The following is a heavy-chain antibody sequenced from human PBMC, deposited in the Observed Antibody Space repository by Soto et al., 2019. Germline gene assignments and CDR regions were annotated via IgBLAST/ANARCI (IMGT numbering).Heavy chain of an antibody. V-gene: IGHV1-69*02. CDR3: ARASSDSGTYSDY. D-gene: IGHD3-10*01. Sequence: QVQLVHSGAEVKKPGSSVKVSCEASGGTFSRNTFSWVRQVPGQGLEWMGRIVPILGMTNYAQKFQGRGTIIADKSTSTAYMELSSLRPEDTAVYYCARASSDSGTYSDYWGQGTLVTVSS. CDR2: IVPILGMT. CDR1: GGTFSRNT. J-gene: IGHJ4*02.